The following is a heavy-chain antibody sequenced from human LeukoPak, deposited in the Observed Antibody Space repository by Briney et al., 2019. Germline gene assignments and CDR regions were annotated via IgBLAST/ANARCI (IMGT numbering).Heavy chain of an antibody. J-gene: IGHJ4*02. V-gene: IGHV3-64D*09. CDR1: GFTFSSYT. D-gene: IGHD1-1*01. CDR3: VKITSVTGGDY. Sequence: GGSLRLSCAASGFTFSSYTMHWVRQAPGKGLEYVSAISSNGGRSFYADSVKGRFTISRDNSKNTLYLQMSSLRAEDTAVYYCVKITSVTGGDYWGQGTRLTVSS. CDR2: ISSNGGRS.